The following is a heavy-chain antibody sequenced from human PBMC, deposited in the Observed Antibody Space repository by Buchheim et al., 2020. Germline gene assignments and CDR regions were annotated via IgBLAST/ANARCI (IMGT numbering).Heavy chain of an antibody. Sequence: EVFLVESGGGLVQPGGSLRLSCAASGFSFSGHEMNWVRQAPGKGLECIAYISASGGATYYIDSVQGRFTISRDNAKNSLYLQMNSLKVEDTAVYYCAMDPHYVSGSYWGQGTL. CDR1: GFSFSGHE. D-gene: IGHD3-10*01. J-gene: IGHJ4*02. V-gene: IGHV3-48*03. CDR3: AMDPHYVSGSY. CDR2: ISASGGAT.